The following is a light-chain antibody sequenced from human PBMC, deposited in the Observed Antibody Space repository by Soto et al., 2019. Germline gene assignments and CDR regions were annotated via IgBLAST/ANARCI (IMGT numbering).Light chain of an antibody. CDR2: DAS. CDR3: LQRSNWPSIT. CDR1: QSVSSY. J-gene: IGKJ5*01. Sequence: EIVLTQSPATLSLSPGERATLSCRASQSVSSYLAWYQQSPGQAPRLLIYDASTRATGIPARFSGGGSGTAFTLTISSLEPEDFALYYCLQRSNWPSITFGQGTRVEIK. V-gene: IGKV3-11*01.